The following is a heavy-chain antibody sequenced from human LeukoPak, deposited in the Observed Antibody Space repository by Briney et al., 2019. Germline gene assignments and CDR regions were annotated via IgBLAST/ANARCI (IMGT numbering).Heavy chain of an antibody. J-gene: IGHJ5*02. CDR2: TYYRSKWYN. CDR1: GDSVSSNSTA. V-gene: IGHV6-1*01. Sequence: SQTLSLTCAISGDSVSSNSTAWKWIRQSPSRGLEWLGRTYYRSKWYNDYAVSVKSRITINPDTSKNQLSLQLNSVTPEDTAVYYCAREVIIGAARGWFDPWGQGTLVTVSS. CDR3: AREVIIGAARGWFDP. D-gene: IGHD6-13*01.